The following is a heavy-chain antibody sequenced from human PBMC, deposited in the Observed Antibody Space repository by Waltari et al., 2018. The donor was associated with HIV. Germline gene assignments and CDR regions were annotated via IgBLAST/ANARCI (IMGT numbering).Heavy chain of an antibody. D-gene: IGHD3-22*01. CDR2: IYYSGST. CDR3: ARDYYDSSGYYYGYSP. V-gene: IGHV4-59*01. Sequence: QVQLQESGPGLVKPSETLSLTCTVSGGSISSYYWSWIRQPPGKGLEWIGYIYYSGSTNYNPSLKSRVTISVDTSKNQFYLKLSSVTAADTAVYYCARDYYDSSGYYYGYSPWGQGTLVTVSS. CDR1: GGSISSYY. J-gene: IGHJ5*02.